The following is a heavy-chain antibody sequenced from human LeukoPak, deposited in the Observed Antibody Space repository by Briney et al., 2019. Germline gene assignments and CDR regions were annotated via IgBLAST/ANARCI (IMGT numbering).Heavy chain of an antibody. V-gene: IGHV4-34*01. CDR2: IYHSGST. CDR3: ARAGKRITMVRGVRAGLDRRAAFDR. J-gene: IGHJ5*02. Sequence: SETLSLTCAVYGGSFSGYYWSWIRQPPGKGLEWIGEIYHSGSTNYNPSHKSRVTISVDTAKNQLSLKLSSVTAADTAVYYCARAGKRITMVRGVRAGLDRRAAFDRWRQGTLVTVSS. D-gene: IGHD3-10*01. CDR1: GGSFSGYY.